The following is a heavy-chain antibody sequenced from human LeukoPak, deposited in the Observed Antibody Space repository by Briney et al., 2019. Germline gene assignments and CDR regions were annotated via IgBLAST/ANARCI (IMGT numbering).Heavy chain of an antibody. CDR1: GGSISISNW. CDR2: IFHSGST. Sequence: PSETLSLTCVVSGGSISISNWWSWVRQPPGKGLEWIGEIFHSGSTNYNPSLKSRVSISIDTSKNQFSLKLSSVTPVDTAVYYCARDSYGSGSSYNDYYYYMDVWGKGTTVTIS. D-gene: IGHD3-10*01. V-gene: IGHV4-4*02. J-gene: IGHJ6*03. CDR3: ARDSYGSGSSYNDYYYYMDV.